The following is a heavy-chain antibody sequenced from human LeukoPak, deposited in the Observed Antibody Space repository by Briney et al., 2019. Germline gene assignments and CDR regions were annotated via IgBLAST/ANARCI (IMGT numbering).Heavy chain of an antibody. V-gene: IGHV3-21*01. J-gene: IGHJ4*02. CDR1: GFTFSTYS. CDR2: ISPDSNYK. Sequence: PGESLRLSCAASGFTFSTYSMNWLRLAPGKGLEWVSSISPDSNYKYYVDSVKGRFTISRDNAKNSLYLQMNSLRAEDTAVYYCARALGYCSSASCYYFDNWGQGTLVTVSS. CDR3: ARALGYCSSASCYYFDN. D-gene: IGHD2-2*01.